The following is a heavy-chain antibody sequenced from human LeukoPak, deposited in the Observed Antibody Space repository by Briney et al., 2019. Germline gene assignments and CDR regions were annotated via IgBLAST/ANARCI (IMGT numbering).Heavy chain of an antibody. J-gene: IGHJ4*02. CDR2: ISGSGGST. Sequence: GGSLRLSCAASGFTFSSYAMSWVRQAPGKGLEWVSAISGSGGSTYYADSVKGRFTISRDNSKNTLYLQMNSLRAEDTAVYYCAKGDSSGYYYPITWDYWGQGTLVTVSS. D-gene: IGHD3-22*01. V-gene: IGHV3-23*01. CDR1: GFTFSSYA. CDR3: AKGDSSGYYYPITWDY.